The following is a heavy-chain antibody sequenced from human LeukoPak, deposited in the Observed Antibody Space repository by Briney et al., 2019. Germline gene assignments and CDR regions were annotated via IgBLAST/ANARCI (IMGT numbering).Heavy chain of an antibody. Sequence: SVKVSCKASGGTFNSYAISWVRQAPGQGLEWMGGIIPIFGTANYAQKFQGRVTITADESTSTAYMELSSLRSEDTAVYYCARAPHDYPYFDYWGQGTLVTVSS. J-gene: IGHJ4*02. CDR1: GGTFNSYA. V-gene: IGHV1-69*13. CDR3: ARAPHDYPYFDY. D-gene: IGHD4-11*01. CDR2: IIPIFGTA.